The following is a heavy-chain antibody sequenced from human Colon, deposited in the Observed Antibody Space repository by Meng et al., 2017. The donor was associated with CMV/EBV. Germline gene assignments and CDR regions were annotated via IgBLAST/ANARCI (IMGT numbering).Heavy chain of an antibody. V-gene: IGHV3-74*03. CDR1: GSTPSTFW. D-gene: IGHD3-10*01. J-gene: IGHJ4*02. CDR3: VMLPPGF. Sequence: EGQMVGSGGDLVQPGGSLRLSCAVSGSTPSTFWLDWVRQVPGKGPVWVSRVHSSGSMETYEDSVKGRFTASRDNTKNTFYLQMNSLRDEDTAVYYCVMLPPGFWGQGTLVTVSS. CDR2: VHSSGSME.